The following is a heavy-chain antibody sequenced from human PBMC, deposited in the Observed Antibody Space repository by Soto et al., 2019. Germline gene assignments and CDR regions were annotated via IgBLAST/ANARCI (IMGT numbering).Heavy chain of an antibody. V-gene: IGHV3-15*01. CDR2: IKKKTDGGTT. CDR1: GFTFSDAW. D-gene: IGHD6-19*01. Sequence: PGGSLRLSCAASGFTFSDAWMSWVRQAPGKGLEWVGLIKKKTDGGTTDYAAPVKGRFTISRDDSKNTLYLQMSSLKTEDTEVYYCRPHWLDWGQGTLVTASS. J-gene: IGHJ4*02. CDR3: RPHWLD.